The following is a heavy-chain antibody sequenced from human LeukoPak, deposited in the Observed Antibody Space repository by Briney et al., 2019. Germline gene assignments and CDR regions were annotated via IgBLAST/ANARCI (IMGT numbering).Heavy chain of an antibody. CDR3: ARGRGHVLRFLEGLSPYVI. Sequence: SETLSLTCVVYGESFSGYSWSWIRQPPGKGLEWIGEINQRRNTNYNPSLKSRVTISIDTSKNQFSLKLSSVTAADTAVYYCARGRGHVLRFLEGLSPYVIWGQGTLVTVSS. CDR1: GESFSGYS. CDR2: INQRRNT. J-gene: IGHJ4*02. D-gene: IGHD3-3*01. V-gene: IGHV4-34*01.